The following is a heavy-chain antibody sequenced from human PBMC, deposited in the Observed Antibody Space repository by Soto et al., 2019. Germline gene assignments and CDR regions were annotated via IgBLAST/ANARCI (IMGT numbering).Heavy chain of an antibody. D-gene: IGHD6-13*01. J-gene: IGHJ4*02. CDR3: ARAGYGTSWGGILHTGVHGVAIDF. CDR1: GYTFISYG. Sequence: QVKLVHSGAEVKKAGASVKVSCKASGYTFISYGIAWVRQAPGQGLEWMWWISTYNGKTNYAQKFQDRFSMTTDTSTSTAYMDVGRLRSDDTALYYCARAGYGTSWGGILHTGVHGVAIDFWGQGTLVTVSS. CDR2: ISTYNGKT. V-gene: IGHV1-18*01.